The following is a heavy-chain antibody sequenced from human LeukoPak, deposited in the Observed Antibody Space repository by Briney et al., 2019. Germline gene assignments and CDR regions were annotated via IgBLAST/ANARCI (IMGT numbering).Heavy chain of an antibody. V-gene: IGHV1-2*02. CDR2: FNPNSGGT. D-gene: IGHD6-13*01. Sequence: ASVKVSCKASGYIFSDFYLHWVRQAPGRGLEWMGWFNPNSGGTNYAQKFQGRVTMTRDTSISTAYMELSRLRSDDTAVYYCARDGGSWYFYYYYYMDVWGKGTTVTVSS. CDR1: GYIFSDFY. J-gene: IGHJ6*03. CDR3: ARDGGSWYFYYYYYMDV.